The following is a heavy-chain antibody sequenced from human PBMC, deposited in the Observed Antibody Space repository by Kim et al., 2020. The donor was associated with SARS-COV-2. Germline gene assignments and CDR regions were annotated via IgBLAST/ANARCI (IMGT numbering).Heavy chain of an antibody. CDR1: GFTFSSYA. D-gene: IGHD3-22*01. CDR3: AKGGRTMIEVVTPKEAFDI. Sequence: GGSLRLSCAASGFTFSSYAMSWVRQAPGKGLEWVSAISGSGGSTYYADSVKGRFTISRDNSKNTLYLQMNSLRAEDTAVYYCAKGGRTMIEVVTPKEAFDIWGQGTMVTVSS. CDR2: ISGSGGST. V-gene: IGHV3-23*01. J-gene: IGHJ3*02.